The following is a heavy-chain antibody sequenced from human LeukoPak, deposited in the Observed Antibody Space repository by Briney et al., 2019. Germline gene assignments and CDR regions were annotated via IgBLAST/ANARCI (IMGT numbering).Heavy chain of an antibody. CDR2: IYYSGST. Sequence: PSETLSLTCTVSGGSISSYYWSWIRQPPGKGLEWIGYIYYSGSTNYNPSLKSRVTISVDTSKNQFSLKLSSVTAADTAVYYCARGVEDTKSSGWANDAFDIWGQGTMVTVSS. CDR1: GGSISSYY. CDR3: ARGVEDTKSSGWANDAFDI. D-gene: IGHD6-19*01. V-gene: IGHV4-59*01. J-gene: IGHJ3*02.